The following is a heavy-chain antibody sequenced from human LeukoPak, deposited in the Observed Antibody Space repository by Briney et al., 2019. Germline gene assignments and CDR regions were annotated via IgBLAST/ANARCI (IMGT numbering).Heavy chain of an antibody. J-gene: IGHJ5*02. D-gene: IGHD6-13*01. Sequence: GGSLRLSCAASGFTFSSYAMHWVRQAPGKGLEWVAVISYDGGNKYYADSVKGRFTISRDDFKKTLYLQMNSLRAEDTAVYYCAREGQPYNWFDPWGQGTLVTVSS. CDR1: GFTFSSYA. CDR3: AREGQPYNWFDP. V-gene: IGHV3-30*01. CDR2: ISYDGGNK.